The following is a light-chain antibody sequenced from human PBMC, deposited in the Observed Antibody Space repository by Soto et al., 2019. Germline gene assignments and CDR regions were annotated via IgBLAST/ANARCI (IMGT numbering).Light chain of an antibody. V-gene: IGKV3-11*01. CDR3: QQRMTWPPLT. Sequence: EIVLTQSPATLSLSPGERATLSCRASQSVSSYLAWYQQKPGRAPRLLIYDASNRATGIPARFSGSGSGTDFTLTISSLEPEDFAVYYCQQRMTWPPLTFGGGTKVEIK. CDR1: QSVSSY. J-gene: IGKJ4*01. CDR2: DAS.